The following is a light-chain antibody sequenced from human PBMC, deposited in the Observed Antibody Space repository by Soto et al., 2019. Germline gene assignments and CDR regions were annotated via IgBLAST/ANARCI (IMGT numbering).Light chain of an antibody. CDR2: RND. CDR3: AAWDDSLNGLV. V-gene: IGLV1-47*01. J-gene: IGLJ3*02. CDR1: SSNIGSNY. Sequence: QSVLTQPPSASRTPGQRVTISCSGSSSNIGSNYVYWYQHIPGKAPKLLIYRNDQRPSGVPDRFSGSKSDTSASLAISGLQSEDETDYYCAAWDDSLNGLVFGGGTKVTVL.